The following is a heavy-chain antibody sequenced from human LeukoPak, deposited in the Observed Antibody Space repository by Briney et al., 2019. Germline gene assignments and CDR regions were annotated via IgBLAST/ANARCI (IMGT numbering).Heavy chain of an antibody. CDR2: ISSSSSYI. CDR3: AREPIYHYDSSGYYYFDY. CDR1: GFTFSSYS. Sequence: PGGSLRLSCAASGFTFSSYSMNWVRQAPGKGLEWVSSISSSSSYIYYADSVKGRFTISRDSAKNSLYLQMNSLRAEDTAVYYCAREPIYHYDSSGYYYFDYWGQGTLVTVSS. D-gene: IGHD3-22*01. J-gene: IGHJ4*02. V-gene: IGHV3-21*01.